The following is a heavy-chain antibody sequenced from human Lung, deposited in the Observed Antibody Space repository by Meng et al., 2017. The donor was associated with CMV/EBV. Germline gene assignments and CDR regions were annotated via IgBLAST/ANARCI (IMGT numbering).Heavy chain of an antibody. CDR1: DSTLNNAW. Sequence: CVASDSTLNNAWMNWVRQAPGKGLEWVGRIKSGSAGGTADSAAPVKGRFTISRDDSRNTVDLQMDNMKTEDTAVYYCTTGWGQYFDYWGRGALVTVSS. CDR2: IKSGSAGGTA. D-gene: IGHD1-26*01. J-gene: IGHJ4*02. V-gene: IGHV3-15*07. CDR3: TTGWGQYFDY.